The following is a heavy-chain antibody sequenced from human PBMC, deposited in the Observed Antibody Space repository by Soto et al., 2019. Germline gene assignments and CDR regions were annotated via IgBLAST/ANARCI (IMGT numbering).Heavy chain of an antibody. Sequence: PGGSLRLSCAASGFTFSSYSMNWVRQAPGKGLEWVSYISSSSSTTYYADSVKGRFTISRDNSKNSLYLQMNSLRAEDTAVYYCAKGARVPAALVDYYYYMDVWGKGTTVTVSS. CDR2: ISSSSSTT. V-gene: IGHV3-48*01. D-gene: IGHD2-2*01. CDR3: AKGARVPAALVDYYYYMDV. CDR1: GFTFSSYS. J-gene: IGHJ6*03.